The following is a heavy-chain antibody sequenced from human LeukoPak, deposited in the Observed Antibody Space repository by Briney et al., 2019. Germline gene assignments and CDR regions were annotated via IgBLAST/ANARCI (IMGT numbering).Heavy chain of an antibody. CDR2: ISYDGSNK. J-gene: IGHJ4*02. D-gene: IGHD2-15*01. CDR3: ARDGRILPQYYFDY. CDR1: GFTFSSYA. V-gene: IGHV3-30-3*01. Sequence: PGGSLRLSCAAPGFTFSSYAMHWVRQAPGKGLEWVAVISYDGSNKYYADSVKGRFTISRDNSKNTLYPQMNSLRAEDTAVYYCARDGRILPQYYFDYWGQGTLVTVSS.